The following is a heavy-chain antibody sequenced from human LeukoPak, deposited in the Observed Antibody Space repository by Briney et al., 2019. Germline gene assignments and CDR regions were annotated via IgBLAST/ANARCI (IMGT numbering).Heavy chain of an antibody. D-gene: IGHD6-13*01. Sequence: PGRSLRLSCSASGVTFSSYGMHWVRQAPGKVREGVAVIWYDGSNKYYADSVKGRFTISRDNAKNSLYLQINSLKAEDTAVDACARDCPYSSRWYPDAFDLWAQGTMVTVSS. CDR1: GVTFSSYG. CDR3: ARDCPYSSRWYPDAFDL. CDR2: IWYDGSNK. V-gene: IGHV3-33*01. J-gene: IGHJ3*01.